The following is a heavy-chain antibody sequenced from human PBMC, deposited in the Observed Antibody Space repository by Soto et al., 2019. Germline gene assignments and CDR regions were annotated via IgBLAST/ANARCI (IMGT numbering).Heavy chain of an antibody. CDR1: GYTFTSYG. CDR2: ISAYNGNT. D-gene: IGHD3-3*01. CDR3: ARDTYYDFWSGYLTPNWFAP. Sequence: VKVSCKASGYTFTSYGISWVRQAPGQGLEWMGWISAYNGNTNYAQKLQGRVTMTTDTSTSTAYMELRSLRSDDTAVYYCARDTYYDFWSGYLTPNWFAPWRQGTLVTVSS. J-gene: IGHJ5*02. V-gene: IGHV1-18*01.